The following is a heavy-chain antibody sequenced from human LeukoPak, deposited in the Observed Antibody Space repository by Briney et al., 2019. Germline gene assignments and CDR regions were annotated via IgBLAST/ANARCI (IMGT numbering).Heavy chain of an antibody. CDR1: GFTVSSNY. D-gene: IGHD5-24*01. CDR2: INHSGST. V-gene: IGHV4-34*08. Sequence: GSLRLSCAASGFTVSSNYMSWVRQAPGKGLEWIGEINHSGSTNYNPSLKSRVTISVDTSKNQFSLKLSSVAAADTAAYYCAGSPQWLQLATDVWGKGTTVTVSS. CDR3: AGSPQWLQLATDV. J-gene: IGHJ6*04.